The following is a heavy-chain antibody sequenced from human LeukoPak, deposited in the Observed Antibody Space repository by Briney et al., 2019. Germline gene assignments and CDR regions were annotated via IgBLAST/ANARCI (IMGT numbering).Heavy chain of an antibody. V-gene: IGHV3-21*01. CDR2: ISSTSSYI. Sequence: GGSLRLSCAASGFTFTTYSMNWVRQAPGKGLEWVSSISSTSSYIYYADSVKGRFNISRDNAKNSLYLQMNSLRAEDTAVFYCARGISGTSGYYFRGLDYWGQGTLVTVSS. CDR1: GFTFTTYS. CDR3: ARGISGTSGYYFRGLDY. D-gene: IGHD3-22*01. J-gene: IGHJ4*02.